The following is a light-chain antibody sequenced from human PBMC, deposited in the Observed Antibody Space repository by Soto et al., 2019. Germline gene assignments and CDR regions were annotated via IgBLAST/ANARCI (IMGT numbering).Light chain of an antibody. CDR1: QSISSY. CDR3: QHYNSYSEA. CDR2: AAS. Sequence: QSPSSLSASVGDRVTITCRASQSISSYLNWYQQKPGKAPKLLIYAASSLQSGVPSRFSGSGSGTEFTLTISSLQPDDFATYYCQHYNSYSEAFGQGTKVDI. J-gene: IGKJ1*01. V-gene: IGKV1-39*01.